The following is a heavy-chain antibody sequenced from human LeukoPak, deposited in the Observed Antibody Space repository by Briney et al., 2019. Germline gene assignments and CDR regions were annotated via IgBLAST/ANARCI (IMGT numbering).Heavy chain of an antibody. CDR2: ISYDGSDK. J-gene: IGHJ4*02. V-gene: IGHV3-30*03. CDR3: ARVGALSSSWLLY. D-gene: IGHD6-13*01. Sequence: GGSLRLSCAASGFTFSSYAMYWVRQTPGRGLEWVALISYDGSDKYYADSVKGRFTISRDNSKNTLYLQMNSLRAEDTAVYYCARVGALSSSWLLYWGQGTLVTVSS. CDR1: GFTFSSYA.